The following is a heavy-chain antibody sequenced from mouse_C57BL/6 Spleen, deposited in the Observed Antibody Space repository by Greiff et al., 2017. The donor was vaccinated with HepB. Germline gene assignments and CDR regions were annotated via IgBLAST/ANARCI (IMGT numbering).Heavy chain of an antibody. CDR2: ISSGGSYT. CDR3: ARHYYGSSYFDY. V-gene: IGHV5-6*01. J-gene: IGHJ2*01. D-gene: IGHD1-1*01. Sequence: EVHLVESGGDLVKPGGSLKLSCAASGFTFSSYGMSWVRPTPDKRLEWVATISSGGSYTYYPDSVKGRFTISRDNAKNTLYLQMSSLKSEDTAMYYCARHYYGSSYFDYWGQGTTLTVSS. CDR1: GFTFSSYG.